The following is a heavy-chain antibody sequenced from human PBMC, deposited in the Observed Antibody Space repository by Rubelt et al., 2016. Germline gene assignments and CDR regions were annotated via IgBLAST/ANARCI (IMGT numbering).Heavy chain of an antibody. CDR3: ARDFCGGDCYRDY. Sequence: EVQLVESGGGLVQPGGSLRLSCAASGFTFSSYEMNWVRQAPGKGLEWVSYISSSSSYIYYADSVKGRFTISRDNAKNSLYLQMNSLRAEDTAVYYCARDFCGGDCYRDYWGQGTLVTVSS. D-gene: IGHD2-21*01. J-gene: IGHJ4*02. CDR1: GFTFSSYE. CDR2: ISSSSSYI. V-gene: IGHV3-48*03.